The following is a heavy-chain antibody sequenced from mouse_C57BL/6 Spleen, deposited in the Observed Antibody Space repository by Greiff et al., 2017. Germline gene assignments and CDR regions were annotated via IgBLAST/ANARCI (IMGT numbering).Heavy chain of an antibody. CDR1: GFSLTSYG. CDR3: ARIAYPDY. Sequence: VPLQQSGPGLVQPSQSLSLTCTVSGFSLTSYGVHWVRQSPGSGLEWLGVIWSGGSSDYNAAFISRLGISTDNTKSQIFFKMNSMQANDTSIYYWARIAYPDYWGQGTTLTVSS. V-gene: IGHV2-2*02. CDR2: IWSGGSS. J-gene: IGHJ2*01.